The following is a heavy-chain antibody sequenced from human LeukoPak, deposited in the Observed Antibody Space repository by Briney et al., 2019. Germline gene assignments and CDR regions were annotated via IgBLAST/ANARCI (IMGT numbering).Heavy chain of an antibody. CDR2: IYTRGST. CDR1: GGSISIYY. Sequence: PSETLSLTCTVSGGSISIYYWSWIRQPAGKGLEWIGRIYTRGSTNYNPSLKSRVTMSVDTSKNQFSLKLSSMAAADTAVYYCASSYSSSSGLVFDYWGQGTLVTVSS. V-gene: IGHV4-4*07. J-gene: IGHJ4*02. D-gene: IGHD6-6*01. CDR3: ASSYSSSSGLVFDY.